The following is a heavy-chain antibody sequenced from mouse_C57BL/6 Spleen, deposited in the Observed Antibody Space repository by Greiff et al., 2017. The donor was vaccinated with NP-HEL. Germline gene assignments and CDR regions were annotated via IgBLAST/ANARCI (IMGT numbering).Heavy chain of an antibody. CDR3: ARFHYYYGSSYYFDY. V-gene: IGHV1-26*01. CDR1: GYTFTDYY. CDR2: INPNNGGT. Sequence: VQLQQSGPELVKPGASVKISCKASGYTFTDYYMNWVKQSHGKSLEWIGDINPNNGGTSYNQKFKGKATLTVDKSSSTAYMELRSLTSEDSAVYYCARFHYYYGSSYYFDYWGQGTTLTVSS. J-gene: IGHJ2*01. D-gene: IGHD1-1*01.